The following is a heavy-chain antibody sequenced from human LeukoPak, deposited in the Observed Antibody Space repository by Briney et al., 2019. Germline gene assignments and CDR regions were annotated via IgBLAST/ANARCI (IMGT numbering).Heavy chain of an antibody. CDR3: ASTGYGVRDY. V-gene: IGHV3-23*01. CDR1: GFTFSSHV. CDR2: ISNSGDSA. J-gene: IGHJ4*02. D-gene: IGHD4-17*01. Sequence: GGSLRLSCAASGFTFSSHVMSWVRQAPGKGLEWVSAISNSGDSAFYADSVKGRLTISRDNSKSTLYLQMNSLRAEDTAVYYCASTGYGVRDYWGQGTLSPSPQ.